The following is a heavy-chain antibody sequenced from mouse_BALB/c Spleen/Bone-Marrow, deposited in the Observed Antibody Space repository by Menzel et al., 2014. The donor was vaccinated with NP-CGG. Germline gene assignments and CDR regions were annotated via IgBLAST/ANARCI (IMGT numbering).Heavy chain of an antibody. Sequence: EVQRVESGGVLVKPGGSLKLSCAASGFTFSTYAMSWVRQSPEKRLEWVAGISSGGSYTYYPDTVTGRFTISRDNAKNTLYLEMSSLRSEDTAMSCCARDGYASRDWGQGTLVTVSA. V-gene: IGHV5-9-4*01. D-gene: IGHD6-2*01. CDR2: ISSGGSYT. CDR3: ARDGYASRD. J-gene: IGHJ3*01. CDR1: GFTFSTYA.